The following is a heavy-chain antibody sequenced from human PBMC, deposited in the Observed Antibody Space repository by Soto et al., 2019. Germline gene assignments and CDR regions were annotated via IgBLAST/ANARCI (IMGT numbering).Heavy chain of an antibody. D-gene: IGHD1-26*01. J-gene: IGHJ6*02. Sequence: QVQLVQSGAEVKEPGSSVRVSCKASGGTFDNFIMNWVRQTPGQGLEWMGGIVPMLGTPTYAEKFKGRVTISATGSTSTMYMEVTSLRSADTAIYYCARNGTYSSSLSQYSGMDVWGQGPTVTVSS. CDR1: GGTFDNFI. CDR2: IVPMLGTP. CDR3: ARNGTYSSSLSQYSGMDV. V-gene: IGHV1-69*01.